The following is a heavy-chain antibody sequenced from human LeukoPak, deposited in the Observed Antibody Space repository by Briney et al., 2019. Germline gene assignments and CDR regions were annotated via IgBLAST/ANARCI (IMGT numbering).Heavy chain of an antibody. J-gene: IGHJ5*02. D-gene: IGHD3-10*01. V-gene: IGHV1-2*04. CDR1: GYTFTGYY. CDR2: INPNSGGT. CDR3: ARAMVRGVNWFDP. Sequence: ASVKVSCKASGYTFTGYYMHWVRQAPGQGLEWMGWINPNSGGTSYAQKFQGWVTMTRDTSISTAYMELSRLRSDDTAVYYCARAMVRGVNWFDPWGQGTLVTVSS.